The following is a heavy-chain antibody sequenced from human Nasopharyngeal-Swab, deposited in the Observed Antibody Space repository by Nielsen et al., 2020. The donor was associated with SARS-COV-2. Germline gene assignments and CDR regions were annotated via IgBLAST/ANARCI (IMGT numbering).Heavy chain of an antibody. J-gene: IGHJ4*02. Sequence: GSLRLSCTVSGGFINSYYWSWTPQPPRRGLEWIGYIYYSGSTNYNPSLKSRVTISLDTSKNQFSLKLSSVTAADSAVYYCARDTRRGGVDYWGQGTLVTVSS. CDR1: GGFINSYY. CDR2: IYYSGST. CDR3: ARDTRRGGVDY. D-gene: IGHD2-15*01. V-gene: IGHV4-59*01.